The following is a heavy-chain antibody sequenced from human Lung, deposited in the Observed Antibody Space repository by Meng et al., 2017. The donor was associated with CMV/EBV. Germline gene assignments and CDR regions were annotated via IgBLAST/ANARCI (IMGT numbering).Heavy chain of an antibody. D-gene: IGHD1-1*01. Sequence: QVQRAQSGAEVKEPGASVKLSCKTSGYPFIDYHIHWVRQAPGQGLEWMGWISPYNGDTIYARDFQGWVTMTRDTSNRTLYMEVSRLRFDDTAVYYCARAIVKNGKRQFDYWGQGTLVTVSS. V-gene: IGHV1-2*04. J-gene: IGHJ4*02. CDR1: GYPFIDYH. CDR3: ARAIVKNGKRQFDY. CDR2: ISPYNGDT.